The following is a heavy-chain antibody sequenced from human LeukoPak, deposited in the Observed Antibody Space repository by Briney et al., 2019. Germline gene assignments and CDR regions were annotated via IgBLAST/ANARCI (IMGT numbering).Heavy chain of an antibody. Sequence: GGSLRLSCAASGFTFSSYAMSWVRQAPGKGLEWVSSISGSGGRTHYTDSVKGRFTISRDNSKNTLYLQMNSLRAEDAAVYYCARDRAGIAAAGTYFDYWGQGTLVTVSS. V-gene: IGHV3-23*01. CDR1: GFTFSSYA. J-gene: IGHJ4*02. CDR3: ARDRAGIAAAGTYFDY. D-gene: IGHD6-13*01. CDR2: ISGSGGRT.